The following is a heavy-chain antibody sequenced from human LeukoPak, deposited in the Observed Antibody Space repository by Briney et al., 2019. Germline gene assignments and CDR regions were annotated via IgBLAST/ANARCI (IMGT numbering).Heavy chain of an antibody. CDR2: IYYSGNT. J-gene: IGHJ5*01. V-gene: IGHV4-39*01. CDR1: GGSITISSYY. D-gene: IGHD1-26*01. CDR3: ARGLLYSGSFARNWFDS. Sequence: PSETLSLTCTVSGGSITISSYYWGWIRQPPGKGLEWIVSIYYSGNTYYNPSLKSRVTISVDTSKHQFSLNLSSVTAADTAIYFCARGLLYSGSFARNWFDSWGQGTLVTVSS.